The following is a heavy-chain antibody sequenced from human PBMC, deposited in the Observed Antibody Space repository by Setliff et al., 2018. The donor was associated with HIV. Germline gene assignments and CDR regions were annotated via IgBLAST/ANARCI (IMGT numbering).Heavy chain of an antibody. CDR2: ISWDGGGT. Sequence: GGSLRLSCAASGFTFDDYTMHWVRQAPGKAPEWVSLISWDGGGTYYADSVKGRFTISRDNSKNSLYLQMNSLRAEDTAFYYCAKGYRRSSGWPEYYYYALDVWGQGTTVTVSS. CDR1: GFTFDDYT. J-gene: IGHJ6*02. CDR3: AKGYRRSSGWPEYYYYALDV. V-gene: IGHV3-43D*04. D-gene: IGHD6-19*01.